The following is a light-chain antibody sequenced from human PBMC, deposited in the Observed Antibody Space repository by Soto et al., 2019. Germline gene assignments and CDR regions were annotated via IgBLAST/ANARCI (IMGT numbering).Light chain of an antibody. CDR2: DVN. V-gene: IGLV2-14*03. CDR3: SSYSTTNILV. Sequence: QSVLTQPASVSGSPGQSITISCTGASSDVGAYEHVSWYQQHPGRAPKLILYDVNNRPSGVSNHFSGSKSGNTASLVISGLPANDEADYYCSSYSTTNILVFGSGTKGTVL. J-gene: IGLJ1*01. CDR1: SSDVGAYEH.